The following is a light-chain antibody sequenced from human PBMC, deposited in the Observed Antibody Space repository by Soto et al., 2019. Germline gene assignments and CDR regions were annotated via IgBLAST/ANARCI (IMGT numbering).Light chain of an antibody. V-gene: IGKV3-20*01. Sequence: EIVLTQSPGTLSLSPGERATLSCRASQSVSSSYLGWYQQKPGQAPRLLIFGASSRAPGIPDRFSGSGSESDFTLTITRLEPEDFAVYYCQQYSDSAWTFGQGTRVEIK. J-gene: IGKJ1*01. CDR1: QSVSSSY. CDR3: QQYSDSAWT. CDR2: GAS.